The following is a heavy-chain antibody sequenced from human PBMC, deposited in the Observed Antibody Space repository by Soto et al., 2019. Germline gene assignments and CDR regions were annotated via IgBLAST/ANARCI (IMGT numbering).Heavy chain of an antibody. V-gene: IGHV1-18*01. CDR3: TRVLADYSDRLYYFDY. Sequence: QVQLVQSGAEVKKPGASVKVSCKASGYTYSTYGISWVRQAPGQGLEWMGWISAYKGNTNYAQKFQDRVTMTTDTSTSTAYMELRSLRSDDTAVYYCTRVLADYSDRLYYFDYWGQGTLVTVSS. J-gene: IGHJ4*02. CDR2: ISAYKGNT. D-gene: IGHD4-4*01. CDR1: GYTYSTYG.